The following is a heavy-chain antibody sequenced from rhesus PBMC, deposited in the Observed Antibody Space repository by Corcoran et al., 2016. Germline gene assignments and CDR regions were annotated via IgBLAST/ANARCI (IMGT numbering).Heavy chain of an antibody. D-gene: IGHD6S26*01. J-gene: IGHJ4*01. Sequence: QVQLQESGPGLVKPSETLSLTCAVSGGSISSSNWWSWIRQSPGKGLEWIGYIYGGSGSTSYNPSLNSLVTISTDTSKNQLSLKLSSVTAADTAVYYCAREGYSSGWSPYYFDYWGQGVLVTVSS. CDR1: GGSISSSNW. CDR2: IYGGSGST. CDR3: AREGYSSGWSPYYFDY. V-gene: IGHV4S18*01.